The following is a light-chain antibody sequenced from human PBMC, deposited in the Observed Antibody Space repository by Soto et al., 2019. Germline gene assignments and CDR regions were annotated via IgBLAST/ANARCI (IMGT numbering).Light chain of an antibody. Sequence: QSVLTQPASVSGSPGQSISIFCTGTSSDIGSYNLVSWYQHHPGKAPKLMIYEVNKRPSGVSDRFSGSKSGYTASLTISGLQAEDEADYYCCSYAHSNTVLFGGGTQLTVL. CDR1: SSDIGSYNL. CDR3: CSYAHSNTVL. V-gene: IGLV2-23*02. J-gene: IGLJ2*01. CDR2: EVN.